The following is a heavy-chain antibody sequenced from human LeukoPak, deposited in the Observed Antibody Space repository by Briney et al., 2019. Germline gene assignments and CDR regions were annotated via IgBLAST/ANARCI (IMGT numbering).Heavy chain of an antibody. D-gene: IGHD2-2*01. CDR2: TYYRSKWYN. CDR1: GDSFSSNSAA. CDR3: ARDRGPQLHKGFDP. Sequence: SQTLSLTCAISGDSFSSNSAAWNWIRQSPSRGLEWLVRTYYRSKWYNDYAVSVKSRITINPDTSKNQFSLQLNSVTPEDTAVYYCARDRGPQLHKGFDPWGQGTLVTVSS. J-gene: IGHJ5*02. V-gene: IGHV6-1*01.